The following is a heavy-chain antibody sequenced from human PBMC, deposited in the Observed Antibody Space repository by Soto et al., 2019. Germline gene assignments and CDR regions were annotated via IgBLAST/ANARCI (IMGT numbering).Heavy chain of an antibody. D-gene: IGHD2-15*01. CDR3: GREPYPHRCDGMDV. CDR2: ISYDGSNK. V-gene: IGHV3-30-3*01. J-gene: IGHJ6*02. Sequence: QVQLVESGGGVVQPGRSLRLSCAASGFTFTNYAMHWVRQAPGKGLEWVAVISYDGSNKYYADSVKGRFTISRDNSKNTLYLQKNSLRAEDTAVYYCGREPYPHRCDGMDVWGQGTTVTVSS. CDR1: GFTFTNYA.